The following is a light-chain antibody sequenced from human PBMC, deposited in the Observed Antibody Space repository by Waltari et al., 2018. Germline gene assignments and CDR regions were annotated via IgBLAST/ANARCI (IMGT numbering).Light chain of an antibody. CDR3: QHYNRFSQT. J-gene: IGKJ1*01. Sequence: DIQMTQSPSTLSASVGDRVTITCRASQSIGYWLAWYQQKAGKAPKLLIYEASNLESGVPPMFSGRGAGTEFTLTISSLQPDDFATYYCQHYNRFSQTFGQGTKVAI. V-gene: IGKV1-5*03. CDR1: QSIGYW. CDR2: EAS.